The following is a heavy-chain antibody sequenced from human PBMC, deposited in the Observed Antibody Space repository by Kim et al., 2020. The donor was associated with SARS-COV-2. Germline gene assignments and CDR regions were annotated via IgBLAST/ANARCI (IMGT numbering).Heavy chain of an antibody. Sequence: SVKVSCKASGGTFSSYAISWVRQAPGQGLEWMGGIIPIFGTANYAQKFQGRVTITADESTSTAYMELSSLRSEDTAVYYCARVITFGGVIAPSYYYGMDVWGQGTTVTVSS. CDR1: GGTFSSYA. CDR2: IIPIFGTA. CDR3: ARVITFGGVIAPSYYYGMDV. J-gene: IGHJ6*02. D-gene: IGHD3-16*02. V-gene: IGHV1-69*13.